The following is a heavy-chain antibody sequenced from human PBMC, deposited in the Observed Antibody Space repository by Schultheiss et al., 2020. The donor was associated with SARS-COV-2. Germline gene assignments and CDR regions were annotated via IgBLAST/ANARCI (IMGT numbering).Heavy chain of an antibody. J-gene: IGHJ6*02. D-gene: IGHD3-16*01. V-gene: IGHV1-18*01. Sequence: ASVKVSCKASGGTFSSYGISWVRQAPGQGLEWMGWISAYNGNTNYAQKLQGRVAMTTDTSTRTAYMELRNLRSDDTAVYFCARSGEWEVIGGVYYHYGLDVWGQGTTVTVSS. CDR3: ARSGEWEVIGGVYYHYGLDV. CDR2: ISAYNGNT. CDR1: GGTFSSYG.